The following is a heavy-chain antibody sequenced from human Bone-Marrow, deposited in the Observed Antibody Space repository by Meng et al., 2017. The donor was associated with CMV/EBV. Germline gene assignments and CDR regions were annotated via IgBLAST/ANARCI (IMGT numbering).Heavy chain of an antibody. J-gene: IGHJ5*02. CDR1: GYMFTTYG. D-gene: IGHD2-2*01. CDR2: IGIYDGNT. V-gene: IGHV1-18*01. CDR3: ARHHRTGRPGCSSTSGDPYWFDP. Sequence: ASVKVSCKASGYMFTTYGISWVRQAPGQGLEWLGWIGIYDGNTDYTQKLQGRVTLTTDTFTSTAYMELTSLRSDDTAVYYCARHHRTGRPGCSSTSGDPYWFDPWGQGTLVTVSS.